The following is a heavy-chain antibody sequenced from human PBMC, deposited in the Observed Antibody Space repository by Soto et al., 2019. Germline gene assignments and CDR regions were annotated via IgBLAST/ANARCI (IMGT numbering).Heavy chain of an antibody. CDR1: EFAVSSKY. V-gene: IGHV3-66*01. Sequence: EEQLVESGGGLVQPGGSLRLSCAASEFAVSSKYMTWVRQAPGKGLECVSVIYSGGSTFYADSVKDRFTISRDNSKNTLYLQMNSLRAEDTAVYYCARGVESLDYWGQGTQVTVSP. J-gene: IGHJ4*02. CDR3: ARGVESLDY. CDR2: IYSGGST. D-gene: IGHD2-15*01.